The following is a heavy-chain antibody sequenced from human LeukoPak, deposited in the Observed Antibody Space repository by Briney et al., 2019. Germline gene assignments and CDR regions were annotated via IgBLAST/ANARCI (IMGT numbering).Heavy chain of an antibody. V-gene: IGHV1-46*01. CDR3: ARAPTGYSNGNDAFDI. Sequence: GASVKVSCKTSGYTFTSYYMHWVRQAPGQGLEWMGIINPSGGSTSYVQKFQGRVTMTRDTSTSTVYMELSSLRSEDTAVYYCARAPTGYSNGNDAFDIWGQGTMVTVSS. J-gene: IGHJ3*02. CDR2: INPSGGST. CDR1: GYTFTSYY. D-gene: IGHD6-19*01.